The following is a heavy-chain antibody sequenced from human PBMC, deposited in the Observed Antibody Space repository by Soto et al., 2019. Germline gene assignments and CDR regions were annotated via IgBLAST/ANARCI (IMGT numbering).Heavy chain of an antibody. D-gene: IGHD1-26*01. CDR3: ALYGLYSGRYRDYSLDY. CDR1: GFSLSTSGVG. Sequence: QITLKESGPTLVKPTQTLTLTCTFSGFSLSTSGVGVGWIRQPPGKALEWLALIYWDDDKRYSPSLKSRLTITKDTSKSRGVLTMTDIDPVDTATYLCALYGLYSGRYRDYSLDYWGHRTLVTVSS. V-gene: IGHV2-5*02. J-gene: IGHJ4*01. CDR2: IYWDDDK.